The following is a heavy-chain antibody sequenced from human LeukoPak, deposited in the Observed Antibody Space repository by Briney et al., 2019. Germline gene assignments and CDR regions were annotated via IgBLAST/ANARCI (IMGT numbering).Heavy chain of an antibody. CDR3: TRVGYIDEGIDY. V-gene: IGHV3-7*04. J-gene: IGHJ4*02. D-gene: IGHD5-24*01. CDR1: GFPFSSYC. CDR2: IKQDGSKK. Sequence: GGSLRLSCVASGFPFSSYCMTWVRQVPGKGLEWVANIKQDGSKKSYVDSVKGRFTISRDNAKNSLYLQMNSLRAEDTAIYYCTRVGYIDEGIDYWGQGTLVTVSS.